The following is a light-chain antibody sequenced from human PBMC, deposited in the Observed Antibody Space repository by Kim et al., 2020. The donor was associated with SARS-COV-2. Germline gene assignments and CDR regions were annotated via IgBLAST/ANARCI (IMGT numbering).Light chain of an antibody. CDR1: NIGSKN. CDR3: QVWDSSTAV. Sequence: ELTQPLSVSVALGQTARITCGGNNIGSKNVHWYQQKPGQAPVLVIYRDINRPSGIPERFSGSNSGNTATLTISRAQVGDEADYYCQVWDSSTAVFGGGTKLTVL. V-gene: IGLV3-9*01. CDR2: RDI. J-gene: IGLJ2*01.